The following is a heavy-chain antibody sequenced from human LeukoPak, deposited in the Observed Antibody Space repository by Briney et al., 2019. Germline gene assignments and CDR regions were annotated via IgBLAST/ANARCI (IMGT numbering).Heavy chain of an antibody. Sequence: GGSLRLSCAASGFTFSSYEMNWVRQAPGKGLEWVAFIRYDGSNKYYADSVKGRFTISRDNSKNTLYLQMNSLRAEDTAVYYCAKVGVEMAAGLGYWGQGTLVTVSS. CDR2: IRYDGSNK. D-gene: IGHD5-24*01. V-gene: IGHV3-30*02. J-gene: IGHJ4*02. CDR1: GFTFSSYE. CDR3: AKVGVEMAAGLGY.